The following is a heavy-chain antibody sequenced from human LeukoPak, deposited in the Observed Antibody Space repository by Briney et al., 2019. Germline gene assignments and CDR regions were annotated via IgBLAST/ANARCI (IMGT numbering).Heavy chain of an antibody. Sequence: PSETLSLTCTVSGNSISSGDYYWSWIRQPAGKGLEWIGRIYTSGSTNYNPSLKSRVTISGDTSKNQFSLRLSSVTAADTAVYYCARVFDSGSQVYFYYMDVWGKGTTVIISS. D-gene: IGHD3-10*01. V-gene: IGHV4-61*02. J-gene: IGHJ6*03. CDR3: ARVFDSGSQVYFYYMDV. CDR2: IYTSGST. CDR1: GNSISSGDYY.